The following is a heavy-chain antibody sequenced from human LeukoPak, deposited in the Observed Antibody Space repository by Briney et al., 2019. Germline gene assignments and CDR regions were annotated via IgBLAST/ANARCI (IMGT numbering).Heavy chain of an antibody. D-gene: IGHD2-2*01. CDR1: GYTFTGYY. V-gene: IGHV1-2*02. CDR2: INPNSGGT. Sequence: GASVKVSCKASGYTFTGYYMHWVRQAPGQGLEWMGWINPNSGGTNYAQKFQGRVTVTRDTSISTAYMELSRLRSDDTAVYYCARFEGEGPAATYGWFDPWGQGTLVTVSS. J-gene: IGHJ5*02. CDR3: ARFEGEGPAATYGWFDP.